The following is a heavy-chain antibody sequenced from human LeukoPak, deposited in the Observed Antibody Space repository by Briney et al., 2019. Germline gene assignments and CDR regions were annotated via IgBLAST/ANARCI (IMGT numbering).Heavy chain of an antibody. D-gene: IGHD3-22*01. J-gene: IGHJ4*02. Sequence: ASVKVSCKASGYTFTSYGISWVRQAPGQGLEWMGWISAYNGNTNYAQRLQGRVTITRDTSASTAYMELSSLRSEDTAVYYCARDQYYYDSSGYFHYFDYWGQGTLVTVSS. CDR2: ISAYNGNT. CDR1: GYTFTSYG. CDR3: ARDQYYYDSSGYFHYFDY. V-gene: IGHV1-18*01.